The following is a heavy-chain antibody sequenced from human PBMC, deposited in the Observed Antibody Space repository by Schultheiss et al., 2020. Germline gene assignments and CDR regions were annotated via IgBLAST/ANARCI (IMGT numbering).Heavy chain of an antibody. CDR2: INYSGST. CDR3: ARRGVGATKGPVFDY. Sequence: SETLSLTCTVSGASISSGSWYWGWIRQSPEKRLEWIGSINYSGSTYYNPSLKSRVTISVDTSKNQFSLKLSSVTAADTAVYYCARRGVGATKGPVFDYWGQGTLVTVSS. V-gene: IGHV4-39*01. J-gene: IGHJ4*02. D-gene: IGHD1-26*01. CDR1: GASISSGSWY.